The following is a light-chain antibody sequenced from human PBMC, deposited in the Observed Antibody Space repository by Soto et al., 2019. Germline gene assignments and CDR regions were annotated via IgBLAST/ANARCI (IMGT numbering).Light chain of an antibody. CDR3: QQYGSSPPWT. CDR1: QSVSSSY. V-gene: IGKV3-20*01. J-gene: IGKJ1*01. Sequence: EIVLTQSPGTLSLSPGERATLSCRANQSVSSSYLAWYQQKPGQAPRLLIYSASSRATGIPDRFSGSGSGTDFTLTISRLEPEDFAVYYCQQYGSSPPWTFGQGTKVDIK. CDR2: SAS.